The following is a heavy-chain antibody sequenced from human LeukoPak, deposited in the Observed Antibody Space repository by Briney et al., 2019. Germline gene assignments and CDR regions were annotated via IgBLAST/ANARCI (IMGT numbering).Heavy chain of an antibody. V-gene: IGHV1-2*02. J-gene: IGHJ4*02. CDR3: ARDVVDAIWFGEPLDS. D-gene: IGHD3-10*01. CDR1: GYTFTGYY. CDR2: INPNSGGT. Sequence: ASVKVSCKASGYTFTGYYMHWVRQAPGQGLEWMGWINPNSGGTNYAQKFQGRVTMTRDTSISTAYMELSRLRSDDTAVYYCARDVVDAIWFGEPLDSWGQGTLVTVSS.